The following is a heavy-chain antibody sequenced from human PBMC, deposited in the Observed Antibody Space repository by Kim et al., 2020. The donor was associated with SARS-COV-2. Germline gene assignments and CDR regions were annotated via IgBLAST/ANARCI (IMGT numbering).Heavy chain of an antibody. J-gene: IGHJ4*01. V-gene: IGHV3-23*01. Sequence: YTDSGKDRFTISRDNSKNTVSLQMNSMRTADTAVYYCATDQEVAAYFDYWGNGTLVTVSS. CDR3: ATDQEVAAYFDY. D-gene: IGHD6-19*01.